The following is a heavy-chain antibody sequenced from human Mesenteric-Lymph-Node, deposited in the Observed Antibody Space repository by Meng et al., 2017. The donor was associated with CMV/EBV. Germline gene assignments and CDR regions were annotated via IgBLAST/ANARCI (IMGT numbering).Heavy chain of an antibody. J-gene: IGHJ6*02. D-gene: IGHD2-2*01. Sequence: ASVKVSCKASGYTFTGYYMHWVRQAPGQGLEWMGWINPNSGGTNYAQKLQGRVTMTRDTSISTAYMELSRLRSDDTAVYYCAREDIVVVPAAMKPDGNNGDYYYGMDVWGQGTTVTVSS. CDR1: GYTFTGYY. V-gene: IGHV1-2*02. CDR2: INPNSGGT. CDR3: AREDIVVVPAAMKPDGNNGDYYYGMDV.